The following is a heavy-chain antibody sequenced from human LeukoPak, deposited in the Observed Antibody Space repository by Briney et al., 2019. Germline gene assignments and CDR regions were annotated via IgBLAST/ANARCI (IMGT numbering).Heavy chain of an antibody. Sequence: PGGSLRLSCAASGFTFSSYGIHWVRQAPGKGLEWVAFISYDATNKYFTDSVKGRFTISRDNSKKTLYLQMNSLRPEDTAVYYYAKESWSTDSGKGAFDIWGQGTMVTVSS. CDR2: ISYDATNK. CDR1: GFTFSSYG. J-gene: IGHJ3*02. V-gene: IGHV3-30*18. CDR3: AKESWSTDSGKGAFDI. D-gene: IGHD3-10*01.